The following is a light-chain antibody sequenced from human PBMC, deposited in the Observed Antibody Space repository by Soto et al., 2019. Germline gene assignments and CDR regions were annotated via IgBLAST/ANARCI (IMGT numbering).Light chain of an antibody. J-gene: IGLJ1*01. CDR2: EVN. Sequence: QSALTQPASVSGSPGQSITISCTGTSSNVGSYKLVSWYQQHPGKAPKLMIFEVNKRPSGVSNRFSGSKSGNTASLTISGLKGEDEADYYCCSSGGSPTYVFGTGTKVTVL. V-gene: IGLV2-23*02. CDR3: CSSGGSPTYV. CDR1: SSNVGSYKL.